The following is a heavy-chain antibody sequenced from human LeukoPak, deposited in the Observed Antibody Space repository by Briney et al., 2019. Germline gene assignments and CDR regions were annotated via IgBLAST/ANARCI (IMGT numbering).Heavy chain of an antibody. CDR2: ISYDGSNK. Sequence: AGMSLSLSCAVSGFPFSSYAMHWVRQAPGKGLEWVAVISYDGSNKYYADSVRGRFTISRDNSKNTLYLQINSLRGEDAAVYYCAKEGTAQISTWYDYWGQGTLVTVSS. V-gene: IGHV3-30*18. J-gene: IGHJ4*02. CDR1: GFPFSSYA. CDR3: AKEGTAQISTWYDY. D-gene: IGHD6-13*01.